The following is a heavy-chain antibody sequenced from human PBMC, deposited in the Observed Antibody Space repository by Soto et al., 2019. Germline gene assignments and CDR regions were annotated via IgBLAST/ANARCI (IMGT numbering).Heavy chain of an antibody. V-gene: IGHV3-33*01. CDR3: ASCTPNRRSHMDV. Sequence: PGGSLKLSCAASGFTFSSYGMPWVRQAPGKGLEWVAVIWYDGSHKYYADSVKGRFTITRDNSKNTLYLHMNSLRDEDTAVYYCASCTPNRRSHMDVWGHGTTVTVSS. CDR1: GFTFSSYG. J-gene: IGHJ6*02. CDR2: IWYDGSHK.